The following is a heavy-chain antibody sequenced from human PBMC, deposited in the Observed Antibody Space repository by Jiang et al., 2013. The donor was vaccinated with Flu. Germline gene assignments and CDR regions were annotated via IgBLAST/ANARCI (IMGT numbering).Heavy chain of an antibody. D-gene: IGHD3-3*01. CDR2: MNPRSGSA. Sequence: SGAEVKKPGASVKVSCKASGYTFTSYDINWVRQAPGQGLEWMGWMNPRSGSAQYAQKFQARVTITGDTSTSTAYMELSRLRSDDTVVYYCARGGIGDTRHYYYYGMDVWGQGTTVTVSS. CDR3: ARGGIGDTRHYYYYGMDV. J-gene: IGHJ6*02. V-gene: IGHV1-2*02. CDR1: GYTFTSYD.